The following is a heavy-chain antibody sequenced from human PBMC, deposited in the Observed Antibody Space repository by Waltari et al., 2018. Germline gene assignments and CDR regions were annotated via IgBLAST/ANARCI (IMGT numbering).Heavy chain of an antibody. D-gene: IGHD6-13*01. J-gene: IGHJ4*02. CDR2: IWYDGSNK. CDR1: GFTFSSYG. CDR3: ARDFLRVAAAADH. Sequence: QVQLVESGGGVVQPGRSLRLSCAASGFTFSSYGMHWVRQAPGKGLEWVAVIWYDGSNKYYADSGKGRFTISRDNSKNTLYLQMNSLRAEDTAVYYCARDFLRVAAAADHWGQGTLVTVSS. V-gene: IGHV3-33*01.